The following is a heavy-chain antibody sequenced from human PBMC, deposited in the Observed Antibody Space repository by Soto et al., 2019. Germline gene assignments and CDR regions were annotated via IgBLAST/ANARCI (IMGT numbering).Heavy chain of an antibody. CDR3: ATNVVATTRALDI. CDR1: GFTFSSYS. Sequence: EVQLVESGGGLVKPGGSLRLSCAASGFTFSSYSMNWVGQAPGKGLEWVSYIGSSSTYIYYADSVKGRFTISRDNAKNSRYLQMHSLRAEDTAVYYCATNVVATTRALDIWGQGTMVTVSS. V-gene: IGHV3-21*01. D-gene: IGHD1-1*01. J-gene: IGHJ3*02. CDR2: IGSSSTYI.